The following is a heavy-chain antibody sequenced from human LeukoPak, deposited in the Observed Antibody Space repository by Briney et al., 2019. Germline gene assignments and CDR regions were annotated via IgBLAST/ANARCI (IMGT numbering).Heavy chain of an antibody. V-gene: IGHV3-21*01. D-gene: IGHD3-10*01. Sequence: GGSLSLSCAASGFTFSSYSMNWVRQAPGKGLEWVSSISSSSSYIYYADSVKGRFTISRDNAKNSLYLQMNSLRAEDTAVYYCAREGHYGSTADYWGQGTLVTVSS. CDR3: AREGHYGSTADY. CDR1: GFTFSSYS. CDR2: ISSSSSYI. J-gene: IGHJ4*02.